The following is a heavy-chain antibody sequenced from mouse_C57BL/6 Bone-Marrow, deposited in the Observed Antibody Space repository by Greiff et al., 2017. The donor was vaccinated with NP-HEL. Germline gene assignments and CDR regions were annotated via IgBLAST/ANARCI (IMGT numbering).Heavy chain of an antibody. V-gene: IGHV1-81*01. D-gene: IGHD1-2*01. CDR2: IYPRSGNT. CDR1: GYTFTSYG. CDR3: ARYGYAQGAWFAY. Sequence: QVQLQQSGAELARPGASVKLSCKASGYTFTSYGISWVKQRTGQGLEWIGEIYPRSGNTYYNEKFKGKATLTADKSSSTAYMELRSLTSEDSAVYFCARYGYAQGAWFAYWGQGTLVTVSA. J-gene: IGHJ3*01.